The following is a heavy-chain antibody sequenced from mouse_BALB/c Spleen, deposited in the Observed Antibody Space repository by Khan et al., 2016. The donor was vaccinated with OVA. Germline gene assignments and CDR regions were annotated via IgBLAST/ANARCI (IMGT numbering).Heavy chain of an antibody. V-gene: IGHV1S22*01. CDR2: IYPGSGST. Sequence: LQQSGSELVRPGASVKLSCKASGYTFTSYWMHWVKQRPGQGLEWIGDIYPGSGSTNYDEKFKSKATLTVVTSSSTAYMQLSSMTSEDSAVYYCTRWSYWFAYWGHGTLVTVSA. CDR1: GYTFTSYW. D-gene: IGHD2-12*01. J-gene: IGHJ3*01. CDR3: TRWSYWFAY.